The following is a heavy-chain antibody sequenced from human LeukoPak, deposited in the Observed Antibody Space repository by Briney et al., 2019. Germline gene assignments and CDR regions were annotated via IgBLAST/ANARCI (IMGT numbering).Heavy chain of an antibody. Sequence: GASVKVSCKASGYTFTGYYMHWVRQAPGQGLEWMGWINPNSGGTNYAQKFQGRVTMTRDTSISTAYMELSRLRSDDTAVYYCARGRYFGSGVGSYYYMDVWGKGTTVTVSS. J-gene: IGHJ6*03. V-gene: IGHV1-2*02. D-gene: IGHD3-10*01. CDR3: ARGRYFGSGVGSYYYMDV. CDR2: INPNSGGT. CDR1: GYTFTGYY.